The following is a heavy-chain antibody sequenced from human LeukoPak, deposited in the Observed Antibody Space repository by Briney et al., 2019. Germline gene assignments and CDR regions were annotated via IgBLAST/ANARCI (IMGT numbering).Heavy chain of an antibody. Sequence: SETLSLTCAVNGVSFSGYHWSWIRQSPGKGLECIGEITHTGSINYNPSLKSRVTISVDTSKNQFSLKLTSVTAADTAVYYCARDLPFAAWGQGILVTVSS. V-gene: IGHV4-34*01. CDR3: ARDLPFAA. CDR1: GVSFSGYH. D-gene: IGHD2/OR15-2a*01. J-gene: IGHJ5*02. CDR2: ITHTGSI.